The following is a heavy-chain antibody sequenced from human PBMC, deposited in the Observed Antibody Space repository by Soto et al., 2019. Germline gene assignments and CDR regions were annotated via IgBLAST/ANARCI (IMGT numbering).Heavy chain of an antibody. V-gene: IGHV3-48*02. Sequence: EVQLVESGGGLVQPGGSLRLSCAASGFTFSNYAMNWVRQAPGKGLEWVSYISHKSSAIYHADSVKGRFTISRDNAKNSLYLQMNSLSDEDTAVYYCARDPYSSTTVTIMEYWGQGTLVTVSS. CDR2: ISHKSSAI. D-gene: IGHD4-17*01. CDR3: ARDPYSSTTVTIMEY. J-gene: IGHJ4*02. CDR1: GFTFSNYA.